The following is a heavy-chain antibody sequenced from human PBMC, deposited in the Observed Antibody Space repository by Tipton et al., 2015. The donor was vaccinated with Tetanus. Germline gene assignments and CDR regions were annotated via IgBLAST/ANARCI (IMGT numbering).Heavy chain of an antibody. CDR2: IFPSDSDT. D-gene: IGHD2/OR15-2a*01. Sequence: QLVQSGPEVKKPGESLKISCKGSGYIFTNYWIGWVRQTPGKGLEWMGIIFPSDSDTRYSPTFRGQVTISVDKSISTAYLQWSSLKAPDTAMYYCVRHKGTIVLPGTRAFDFWGQGTMVTVSS. J-gene: IGHJ3*01. V-gene: IGHV5-51*01. CDR1: GYIFTNYW. CDR3: VRHKGTIVLPGTRAFDF.